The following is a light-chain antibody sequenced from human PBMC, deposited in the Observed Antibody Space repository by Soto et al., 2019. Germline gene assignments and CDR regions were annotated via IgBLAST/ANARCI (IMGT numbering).Light chain of an antibody. CDR1: QSLRSN. J-gene: IGKJ1*01. CDR3: QQHDKLPPA. V-gene: IGKV3-15*01. Sequence: EIVMTQSPVTLSVSPGETVTISCRASQSLRSNLAWYQKKPGQTPRLLIYSASIRAAATPARFSGSGAGTNFSLTISSLQSEDFAVYYCQQHDKLPPAFGQGTKVDLK. CDR2: SAS.